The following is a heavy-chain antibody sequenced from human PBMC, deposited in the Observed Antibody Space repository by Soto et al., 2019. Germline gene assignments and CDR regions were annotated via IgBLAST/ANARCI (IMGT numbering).Heavy chain of an antibody. CDR1: GFTFSSYA. CDR2: ISGSGGST. J-gene: IGHJ5*02. CDR3: AKSRVGYSSSLDFDP. Sequence: PGGSLRLSCAASGFTFSSYAMSWVRQAPGKGLEWVSAISGSGGSTYYADSVKGRFTISRDNSKNTLYLQMNSLRAEDTAVYYCAKSRVGYSSSLDFDPWGQGTLVTVSS. V-gene: IGHV3-23*01. D-gene: IGHD6-13*01.